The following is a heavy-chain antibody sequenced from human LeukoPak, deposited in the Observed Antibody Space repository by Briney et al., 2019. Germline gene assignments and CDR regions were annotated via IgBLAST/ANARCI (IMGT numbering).Heavy chain of an antibody. V-gene: IGHV1-3*03. CDR3: ARGRPALTGYDYFDY. CDR2: INAGNGNT. CDR1: GYTFTNHA. D-gene: IGHD3-9*01. Sequence: ASVKVSCKASGYTFTNHAMHWVRQAPGQRLEWMGWINAGNGNTKYSQEFQGRVTITRDTSASTAYMELSSLRSEDMAVYYCARGRPALTGYDYFDYWGQGTLVTVSS. J-gene: IGHJ4*02.